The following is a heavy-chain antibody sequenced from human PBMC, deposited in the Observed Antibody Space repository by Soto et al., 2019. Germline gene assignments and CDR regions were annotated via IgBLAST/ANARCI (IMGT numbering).Heavy chain of an antibody. Sequence: GGSLRLSCAASGFTFSSYAMHWVRQAPGKGLEWVAVISYDGSNKYYADSVKGRFTISRDNSKNTLYLQMNSLRAEDTAVYYCARDNDYVWGSYRYTGFNDYWGQGTLVTVSS. V-gene: IGHV3-30-3*01. CDR3: ARDNDYVWGSYRYTGFNDY. D-gene: IGHD3-16*02. J-gene: IGHJ4*02. CDR1: GFTFSSYA. CDR2: ISYDGSNK.